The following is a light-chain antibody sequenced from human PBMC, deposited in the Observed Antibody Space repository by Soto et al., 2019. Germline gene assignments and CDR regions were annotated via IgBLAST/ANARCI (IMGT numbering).Light chain of an antibody. CDR3: HQYYSAPRT. CDR2: WAS. Sequence: DIVMTQSPDSLAVSLGERATINCKSSQSVLSNSNNKNYLTWYQQRPGQPPKLLISWASTRESGVPDRFSGSGSGTDFTLTISSLRAEDVAVYYCHQYYSAPRTFGGGTKVEI. V-gene: IGKV4-1*01. J-gene: IGKJ4*01. CDR1: QSVLSNSNNKNY.